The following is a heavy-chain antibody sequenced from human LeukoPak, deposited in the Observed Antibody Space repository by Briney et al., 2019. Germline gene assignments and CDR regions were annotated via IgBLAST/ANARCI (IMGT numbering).Heavy chain of an antibody. V-gene: IGHV3-15*01. J-gene: IGHJ4*02. Sequence: GGSLRLSCAASGLTFSNAWMNWVRQAPGKGLEWVGRIKSKTDGRTTDYAAPVKGRFTISRDDSKNTLFLQMSSLKTEDTAVYYCTTLLLWIGEPWLWGQGTLVTVSS. CDR1: GLTFSNAW. D-gene: IGHD3-10*01. CDR2: IKSKTDGRTT. CDR3: TTLLLWIGEPWL.